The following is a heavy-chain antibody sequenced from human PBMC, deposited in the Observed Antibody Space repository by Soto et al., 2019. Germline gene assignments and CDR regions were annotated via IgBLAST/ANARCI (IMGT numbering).Heavy chain of an antibody. J-gene: IGHJ6*02. V-gene: IGHV4-31*03. CDR3: ARVHYDILPGYYPCGMDV. CDR1: GGSISSGGYY. CDR2: IYYSGST. Sequence: TLSLTCTVSGGSISSGGYYWSWIRQHPGKGLEWIGYIYYSGSTYYNPSLKSRVTISVDTSKNQFSLKLSSVTAADTAVYYCARVHYDILPGYYPCGMDVWGQGTTVTVSS. D-gene: IGHD3-9*01.